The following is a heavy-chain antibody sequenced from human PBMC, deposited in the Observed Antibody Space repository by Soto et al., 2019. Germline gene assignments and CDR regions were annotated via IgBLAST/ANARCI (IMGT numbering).Heavy chain of an antibody. CDR1: GFTFSSYW. D-gene: IGHD6-19*01. V-gene: IGHV3-7*01. J-gene: IGHJ5*02. Sequence: EVQLVESGGGLVQPGGSLRLSCAASGFTFSSYWMSWVRQAPGKGLEWVANIKQDGSEKYYVDSVKGRFTISRDNAKNSLYLQMNSLRAEDTAVYYCAREGAEEWLVTGWFDPWGQGTLVTVSS. CDR2: IKQDGSEK. CDR3: AREGAEEWLVTGWFDP.